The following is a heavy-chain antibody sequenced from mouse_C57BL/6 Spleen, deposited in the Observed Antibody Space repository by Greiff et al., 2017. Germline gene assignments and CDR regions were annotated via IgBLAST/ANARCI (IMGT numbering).Heavy chain of an antibody. CDR3: ARITRDAMDY. CDR1: GFSLTSYG. J-gene: IGHJ4*01. CDR2: IWSGGST. Sequence: VQVVESGPGLVQPSQSLSITCTVSGFSLTSYGVHWVRQSPGKGLEWLGVIWSGGSTDYNAAFISRLSISKDNSKSQVFFKMNSLQADDTAIYYCARITRDAMDYWGQGTSVTVSS. V-gene: IGHV2-2*01. D-gene: IGHD1-1*01.